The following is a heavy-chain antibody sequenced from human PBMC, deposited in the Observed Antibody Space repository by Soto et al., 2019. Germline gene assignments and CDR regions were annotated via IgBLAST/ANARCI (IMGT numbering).Heavy chain of an antibody. J-gene: IGHJ5*02. D-gene: IGHD6-13*01. CDR2: IYYSGST. Sequence: PSETLSLTRTVSGGSISSYCWSWIRQPPGKGLEWIGYIYYSGSTNYNPSLKSRVTISVDTSKNQFSLKLSPVTAADTAVYYCARNLSQQGKYDWFDPCGQGTLVTVSS. CDR1: GGSISSYC. CDR3: ARNLSQQGKYDWFDP. V-gene: IGHV4-59*12.